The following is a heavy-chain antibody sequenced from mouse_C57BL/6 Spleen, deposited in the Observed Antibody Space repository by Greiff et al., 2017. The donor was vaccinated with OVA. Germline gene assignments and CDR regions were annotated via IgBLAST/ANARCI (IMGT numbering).Heavy chain of an antibody. V-gene: IGHV1-72*01. Sequence: VKLKQPGAELVKPGASVKLSCKASGYTFTSYWMHWVKQRPGRGLEWIGRIDPNSGGTKYNEKFKSKATLTVDKPSSTAYMQLSSLTSEDSAVYYCAREDYAMDYWGQGTSVTVSS. CDR1: GYTFTSYW. CDR3: AREDYAMDY. J-gene: IGHJ4*01. CDR2: IDPNSGGT.